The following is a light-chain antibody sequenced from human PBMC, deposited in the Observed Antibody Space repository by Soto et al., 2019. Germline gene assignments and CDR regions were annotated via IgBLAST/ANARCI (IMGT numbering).Light chain of an antibody. Sequence: ERVFTQSPATLSLSPRERATLSCRASQSVSRYLAWYQQKPCPAPRLLIYDASNRSTGIPARFSGSGSGTGFTLTIRSLEPADFAVYYCQQRSNWPPLTFGGGNKVEIK. CDR3: QQRSNWPPLT. CDR2: DAS. J-gene: IGKJ4*01. V-gene: IGKV3-11*01. CDR1: QSVSRY.